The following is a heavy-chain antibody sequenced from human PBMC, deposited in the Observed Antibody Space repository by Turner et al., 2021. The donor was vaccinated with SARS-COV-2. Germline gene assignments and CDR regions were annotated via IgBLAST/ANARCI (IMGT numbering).Heavy chain of an antibody. CDR1: GLTFRSYR. D-gene: IGHD3-22*01. CDR2: ISSSISYI. Sequence: EVQLVESGGGLVKPGGSLRLSCAASGLTFRSYRMNWVRQAPCKGLECVSSISSSISYIYDADSVKGRFTSSRDNAKNSLYLQRNSLKDEDTAVYYCARARWDYYDSSGYYPNAFDIWGQGTMVTVSS. CDR3: ARARWDYYDSSGYYPNAFDI. J-gene: IGHJ3*02. V-gene: IGHV3-21*01.